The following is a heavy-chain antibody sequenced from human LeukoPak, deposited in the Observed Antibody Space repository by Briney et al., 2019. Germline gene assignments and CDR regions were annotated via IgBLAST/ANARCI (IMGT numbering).Heavy chain of an antibody. V-gene: IGHV3-53*01. CDR1: GFTVSSNY. J-gene: IGHJ3*02. CDR2: IYSGGST. CDR3: ASSVRADSSGYYGEDAFDI. D-gene: IGHD3-22*01. Sequence: PGGSLRLSCAASGFTVSSNYMSWVRQAPGKGLGWVSVIYSGGSTYYADSVKGRFTISRDNSKNTLYLQMNSLRAEDTAVYYCASSVRADSSGYYGEDAFDIWGQGTMVTVSS.